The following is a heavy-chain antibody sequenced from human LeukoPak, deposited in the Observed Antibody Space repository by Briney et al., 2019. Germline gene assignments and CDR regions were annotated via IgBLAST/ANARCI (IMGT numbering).Heavy chain of an antibody. Sequence: ASVKVSCKASGYTFTSYGISWVQQAPGQGLEWMGWISAYNGNTNYAQKLQGRVTMTTDTSTSTAYMELRSLRSDDTAVYYCARDLRDGSGSYLVSYWGQGTLVTVSS. V-gene: IGHV1-18*01. J-gene: IGHJ4*02. CDR3: ARDLRDGSGSYLVSY. CDR2: ISAYNGNT. D-gene: IGHD3-10*01. CDR1: GYTFTSYG.